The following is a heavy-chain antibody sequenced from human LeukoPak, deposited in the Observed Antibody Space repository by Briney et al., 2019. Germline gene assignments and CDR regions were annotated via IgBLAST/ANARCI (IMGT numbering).Heavy chain of an antibody. CDR3: ARGATGGWFDP. J-gene: IGHJ5*02. CDR1: GGSFSAYY. CDR2: INHSGST. V-gene: IGHV4-34*01. Sequence: KPSETLSLTCAVYGGSFSAYYWSWIRQPPGKGLEWIGEINHSGSTNYNPSLKSRVTISVDTSKNQFSLKLSSVTAADTAVYYCARGATGGWFDPWGQGTLVTVSS. D-gene: IGHD4-4*01.